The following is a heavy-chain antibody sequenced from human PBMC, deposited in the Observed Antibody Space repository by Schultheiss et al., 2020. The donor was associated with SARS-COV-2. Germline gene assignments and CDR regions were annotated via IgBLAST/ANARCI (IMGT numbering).Heavy chain of an antibody. Sequence: SETLSLTCTVSGGSISSGDYYWSWIRQPPGKGLEWIGYIYYSGSTSYNPSLKSRVTISVDRSKNQFSLKLSSVTAADTAVYYCARSPGELYYYDSSGYFDYWGQGTLVTVSS. D-gene: IGHD3-22*01. CDR3: ARSPGELYYYDSSGYFDY. CDR1: GGSISSGDYY. J-gene: IGHJ4*02. V-gene: IGHV4-30-4*01. CDR2: IYYSGST.